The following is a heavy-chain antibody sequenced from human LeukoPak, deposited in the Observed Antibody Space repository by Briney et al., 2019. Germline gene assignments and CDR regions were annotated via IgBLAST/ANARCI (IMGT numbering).Heavy chain of an antibody. D-gene: IGHD3-10*01. CDR2: ISYDGSNK. Sequence: GGSLRLSCAASGFTFSSYGMHWVRQAPGKGLEWVAVISYDGSNKYYADSVKGRFTISRDNSKNTLYLQMYSLRAEDTAVYYCAKGASALWFGEFLYWGQGTLVTVSS. CDR1: GFTFSSYG. CDR3: AKGASALWFGEFLY. J-gene: IGHJ4*02. V-gene: IGHV3-30*18.